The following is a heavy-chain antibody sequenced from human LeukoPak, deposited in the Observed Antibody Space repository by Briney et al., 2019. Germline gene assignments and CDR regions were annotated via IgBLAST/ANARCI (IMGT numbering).Heavy chain of an antibody. CDR1: GFTFSSYA. CDR3: AKDTWQLGDPFDY. Sequence: GGSLRLSCAASGFTFSSYAMSWVRQAPGKGLEWVSAISGSGGSTYYADSVKGRFTISRDNSKNTLYLQMNSLRAEDTVVYYCAKDTWQLGDPFDYWGQGTLVTVSS. V-gene: IGHV3-23*01. CDR2: ISGSGGST. D-gene: IGHD6-6*01. J-gene: IGHJ4*02.